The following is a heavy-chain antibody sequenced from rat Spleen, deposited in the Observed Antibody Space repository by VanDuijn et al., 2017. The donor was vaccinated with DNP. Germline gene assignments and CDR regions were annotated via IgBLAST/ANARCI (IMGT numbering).Heavy chain of an antibody. D-gene: IGHD1-1*01. CDR1: GFGLSDYY. V-gene: IGHV5-22*01. CDR2: ITYDGGST. CDR3: ARPMDYYSGGFAY. Sequence: EVQLVESGGGLVQPGGSLKLSCRASGFGLSDYYMAWVRQAPAKGLKWVAYITYDGGSTYYEDSVKGRFTISRDNAKSTLYLQMNSLRSEDMATYYCARPMDYYSGGFAYWGQGTLVTVSS. J-gene: IGHJ3*01.